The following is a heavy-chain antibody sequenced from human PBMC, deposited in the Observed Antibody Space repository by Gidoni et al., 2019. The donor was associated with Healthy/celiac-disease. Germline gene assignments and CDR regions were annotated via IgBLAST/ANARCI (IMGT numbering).Heavy chain of an antibody. Sequence: QVQLVESGGGVVQPGRSLRLSCAASGFTFSSYGMHWVRQAPGKGLEWVAFIWYDGSKKYYADSVKGRFTISRDNSKNKLFLQMNSLRAEDTAVYYCARDPSERDGYYYYYMDVWGKGTTVTVSS. D-gene: IGHD1-1*01. CDR1: GFTFSSYG. J-gene: IGHJ6*03. CDR2: IWYDGSKK. V-gene: IGHV3-33*01. CDR3: ARDPSERDGYYYYYMDV.